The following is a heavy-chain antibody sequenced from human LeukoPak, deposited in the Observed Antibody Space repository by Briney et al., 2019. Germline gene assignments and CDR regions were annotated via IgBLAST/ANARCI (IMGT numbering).Heavy chain of an antibody. CDR2: INTDGTST. V-gene: IGHV3-74*01. J-gene: IGHJ4*02. CDR1: GFTFSSYA. CDR3: ARVSGWNPFDL. Sequence: GGSLRLSCAASGFTFSSYAMSWVRQAPGKGLVCVSRINTDGTSTSYADSVKGRFTISRDNAKNTLYLQMNSLRAEDTAVYYCARVSGWNPFDLWGRGTLVTVSS. D-gene: IGHD1-1*01.